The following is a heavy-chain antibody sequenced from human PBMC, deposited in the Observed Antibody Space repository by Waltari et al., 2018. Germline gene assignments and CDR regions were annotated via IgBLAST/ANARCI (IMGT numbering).Heavy chain of an antibody. CDR1: GFTFSSYW. J-gene: IGHJ6*03. D-gene: IGHD1-26*01. CDR3: ARGVGATVYYYYMDV. CDR2: IKQDGSEK. V-gene: IGHV3-7*01. Sequence: VQLVESGGGLVQPGGSLRLSCAASGFTFSSYWMSWVRQAPGKGLEWVANIKQDGSEKYYVDSVKGRFTISRDNAKNSLYLQMNSLRAEDTAVYYCARGVGATVYYYYMDVWGKGTTVTVSS.